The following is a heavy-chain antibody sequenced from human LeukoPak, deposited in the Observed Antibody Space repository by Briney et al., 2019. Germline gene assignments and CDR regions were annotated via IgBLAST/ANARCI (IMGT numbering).Heavy chain of an antibody. V-gene: IGHV1-2*02. CDR1: GYTFTGYY. Sequence: ASVKVSCKASGYTFTGYYMHWVRQAPGQGLEWMGWINPKSGGTNYAQKFQERVTITRDMSTSTAYMELSSLRSEDTAVYYCAAVIVVPAGGGYIDYWGQGTLVTVSS. CDR2: INPKSGGT. J-gene: IGHJ4*02. D-gene: IGHD2-2*01. CDR3: AAVIVVPAGGGYIDY.